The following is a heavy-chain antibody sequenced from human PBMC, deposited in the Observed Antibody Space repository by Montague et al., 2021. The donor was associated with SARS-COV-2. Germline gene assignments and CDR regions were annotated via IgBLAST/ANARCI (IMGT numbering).Heavy chain of an antibody. CDR3: ERTDGFNLLGFDS. J-gene: IGHJ4*02. CDR1: GFSLTTGGMY. Sequence: PALVKPTQTLTLTCIFSGFSLTTGGMYVSWIRQPPGKALEWLARIDWDDDKYYSASLKTRHTISKDASKNQVVLTMTDLDPLDTGTYYCERTDGFNLLGFDSWGQGTLVAVSS. CDR2: IDWDDDK. D-gene: IGHD5-24*01. V-gene: IGHV2-70*11.